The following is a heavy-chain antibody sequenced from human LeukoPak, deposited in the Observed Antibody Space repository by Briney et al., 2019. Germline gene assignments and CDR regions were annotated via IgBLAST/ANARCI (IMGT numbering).Heavy chain of an antibody. J-gene: IGHJ4*02. CDR3: ARHGARGEPFDY. V-gene: IGHV4-59*08. Sequence: SETLSLTCTVSGASITYYYGNWIRRLPGKGLECIGYIYYSGSTNYNPSLTRRVTMSIDTSNNQFSLKLTSVTAADTAIYFCARHGARGEPFDYLGQGILVNVSP. CDR1: GASITYYY. D-gene: IGHD1-26*01. CDR2: IYYSGST.